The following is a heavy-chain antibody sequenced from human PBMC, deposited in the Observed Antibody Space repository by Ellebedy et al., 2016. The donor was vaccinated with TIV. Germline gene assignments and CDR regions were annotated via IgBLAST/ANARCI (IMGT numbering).Heavy chain of an antibody. D-gene: IGHD4-17*01. J-gene: IGHJ5*02. CDR2: IRQEGDEI. Sequence: GESLKISCAASGFNFRSYWMTWVRQAPGKGLEWVAKIRQEGDEIYYVESVKGRFTISRDKAKNSLFLQMNSLRVEDTAVYYFARRASYGDYAVQVNPWFDPWGQGTLVTVSS. CDR1: GFNFRSYW. V-gene: IGHV3-7*01. CDR3: ARRASYGDYAVQVNPWFDP.